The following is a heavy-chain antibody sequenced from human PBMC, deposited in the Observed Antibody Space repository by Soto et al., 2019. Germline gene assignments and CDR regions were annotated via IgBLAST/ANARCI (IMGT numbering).Heavy chain of an antibody. D-gene: IGHD2-2*02. V-gene: IGHV1-3*01. CDR3: ATVVSDTLYYYYMDV. CDR2: ISADNGNT. Sequence: EASVKVSCKASGYTFTSYAMHWVRQAPGQRLEWMGWISADNGNTKYAQKLQGRVTITTDTSASTAYMELRSLRSDDTAVYYCATVVSDTLYYYYMDVWGEGTTVTLSS. J-gene: IGHJ6*03. CDR1: GYTFTSYA.